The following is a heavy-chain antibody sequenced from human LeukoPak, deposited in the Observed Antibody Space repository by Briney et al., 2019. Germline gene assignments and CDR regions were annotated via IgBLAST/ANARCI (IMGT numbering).Heavy chain of an antibody. CDR2: IYHTGST. CDR3: ARGIGRSGTHWR. J-gene: IGHJ4*02. CDR1: GASLSSSNW. V-gene: IGHV4-4*02. D-gene: IGHD3-10*01. Sequence: PSETLSLTCAVSGASLSSSNWWSWIRQPPGKGLEWIGEIYHTGSTNYNPSLKSRVTMSVDNSKNQFSLKLSSVTAADTAVYYCARGIGRSGTHWRWGQGTLVTVSS.